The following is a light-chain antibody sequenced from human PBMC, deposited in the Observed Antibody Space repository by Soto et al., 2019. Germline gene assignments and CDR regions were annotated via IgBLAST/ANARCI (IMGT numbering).Light chain of an antibody. J-gene: IGLJ1*01. CDR1: SSDVGSYNL. CDR3: CSYAGTHTIV. CDR2: EGN. Sequence: QSALTQPASVSGSPGQSITISCTGTSSDVGSYNLVSWYQQHPGKAPKLMIYEGNKRPSGVSNRFSGSKSANTASLTISGLQTEDEADYYCCSYAGTHTIVFGTGTNVTVL. V-gene: IGLV2-23*01.